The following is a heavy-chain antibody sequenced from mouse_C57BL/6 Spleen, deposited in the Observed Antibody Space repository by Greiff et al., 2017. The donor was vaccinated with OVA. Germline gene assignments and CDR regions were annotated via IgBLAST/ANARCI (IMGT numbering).Heavy chain of an antibody. D-gene: IGHD2-2*01. CDR3: ARGGNGYDGDYFDY. Sequence: EVKLVESGGGLVKPGGSLKLSCAASGFTFSSYAMSWVRQTPEKRLEWVATISDGGSYTYYPDNVKGRFTISRDNAKNNLYLQMSQLKSEDTAMYDCARGGNGYDGDYFDYWGKGTTLTVSS. CDR2: ISDGGSYT. CDR1: GFTFSSYA. J-gene: IGHJ2*01. V-gene: IGHV5-4*03.